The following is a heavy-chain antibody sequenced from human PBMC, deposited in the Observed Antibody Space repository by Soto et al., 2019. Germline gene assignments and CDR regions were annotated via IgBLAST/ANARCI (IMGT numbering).Heavy chain of an antibody. CDR3: ARGDSQVSSVFDY. Sequence: PSETLSLTCTVSGGPFPNGGYYWSWIRQEPGEGLEWIGYTHYSGETSYNPFLRSRVTISTDTSKTQFSLRLRSVTSADTAVYYCARGDSQVSSVFDYWGQGMLVTVSS. D-gene: IGHD3-16*01. CDR1: GGPFPNGGYY. CDR2: THYSGET. J-gene: IGHJ4*02. V-gene: IGHV4-31*03.